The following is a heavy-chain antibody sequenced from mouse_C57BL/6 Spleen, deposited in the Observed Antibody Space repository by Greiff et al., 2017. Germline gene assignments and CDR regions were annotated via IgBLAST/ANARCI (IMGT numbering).Heavy chain of an antibody. CDR1: GYSFTGYY. CDR3: ARDFDFDY. J-gene: IGHJ2*01. V-gene: IGHV1-42*01. Sequence: EVKLLESGPELVKPGASVKISCKASGYSFTGYYMNWVKQSPEKSLEWIGEINPSTGGTTYNQKFKAKATLTVDKSSSTAYMQLKSLTSEDSAVYYCARDFDFDYWGQGTTLTVSS. CDR2: INPSTGGT.